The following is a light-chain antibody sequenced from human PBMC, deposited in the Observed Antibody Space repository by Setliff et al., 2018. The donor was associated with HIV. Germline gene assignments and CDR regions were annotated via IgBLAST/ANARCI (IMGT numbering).Light chain of an antibody. Sequence: QSVLTQPASVSGSPGQSITISCTGASSDVGGYNYVSWYQQHPGKAPKLMIYDVTNRPSGISNRFSGSKSGNTASLTISGLQAEDEADYYCSSYTSSSTLPYVFGTGTKVPS. CDR2: DVT. CDR1: SSDVGGYNY. J-gene: IGLJ1*01. CDR3: SSYTSSSTLPYV. V-gene: IGLV2-14*03.